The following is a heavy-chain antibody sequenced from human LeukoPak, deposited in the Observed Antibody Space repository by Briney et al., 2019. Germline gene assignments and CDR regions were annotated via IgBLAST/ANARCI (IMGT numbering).Heavy chain of an antibody. CDR3: AKDGGSYYIDY. CDR1: GYTFTSYD. V-gene: IGHV1-8*03. CDR2: MNPNSGNT. D-gene: IGHD1-26*01. Sequence: ASVKVSCKASGYTFTSYDINWVRQATGQGLEWMGWMNPNSGNTGYAQKFQGRVTITRNTSISTAYMELSSLRAEDTAVYYCAKDGGSYYIDYWGQGTLVTVSS. J-gene: IGHJ4*02.